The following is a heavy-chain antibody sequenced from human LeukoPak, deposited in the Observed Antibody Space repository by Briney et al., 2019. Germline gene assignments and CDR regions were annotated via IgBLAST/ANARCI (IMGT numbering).Heavy chain of an antibody. V-gene: IGHV3-33*01. CDR2: IWYDGSNK. J-gene: IGHJ5*02. Sequence: GGSLRLSCAASGFTFSSYGMHWVRQAPGKGLEWVAVIWYDGSNKYYADSVKGRFTISRDNSKNTLYLQMNSLRAEDTAVYYCARGGPIKYCSGGSCYRWFDPWGQGTLVTVSS. CDR3: ARGGPIKYCSGGSCYRWFDP. D-gene: IGHD2-15*01. CDR1: GFTFSSYG.